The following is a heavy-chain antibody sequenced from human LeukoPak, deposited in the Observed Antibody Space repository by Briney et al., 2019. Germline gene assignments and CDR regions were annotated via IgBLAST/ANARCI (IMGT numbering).Heavy chain of an antibody. CDR2: IYHSGST. CDR3: ARGSSSWESYYFDY. Sequence: PSGTLSLTCAVSGGSISSSNWWSWVRQPPGKGLEWIGEIYHSGSTNYNPSLKSRVTISVDKSKNQFSLKLSSVTAAGTAVYYCARGSSSWESYYFDYWGQGTLVTVSS. V-gene: IGHV4-4*02. D-gene: IGHD6-13*01. CDR1: GGSISSSNW. J-gene: IGHJ4*02.